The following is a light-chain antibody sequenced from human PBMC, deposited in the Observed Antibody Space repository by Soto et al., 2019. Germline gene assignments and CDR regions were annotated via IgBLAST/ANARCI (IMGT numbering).Light chain of an antibody. J-gene: IGKJ5*01. Sequence: VLTQSPGTLSLSPGERATLSCRASQSVTSTYLAWYQQKPGQAPRLLIYGASSRAIGIPDRFSGSVSGSDFILTTNRLEPEDFAVYYCQQYGSSHTFGQGTRLEIK. CDR3: QQYGSSHT. CDR1: QSVTSTY. V-gene: IGKV3-20*01. CDR2: GAS.